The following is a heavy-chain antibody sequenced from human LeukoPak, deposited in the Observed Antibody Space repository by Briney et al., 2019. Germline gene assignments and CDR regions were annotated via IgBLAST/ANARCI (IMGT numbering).Heavy chain of an antibody. CDR1: GDSIGSGDYY. CDR2: ISSSGST. V-gene: IGHV4-61*02. J-gene: IGHJ3*02. Sequence: SETLSLTCTVSGDSIGSGDYYWSWIRQPAGKGLEWIGRISSSGSTNYNPSLKSRVTISVDTSKNQFSLKLSSVTAADTAVYFCARGPYSYDSSGAFDIWGQGTMVTVSS. CDR3: ARGPYSYDSSGAFDI. D-gene: IGHD3-22*01.